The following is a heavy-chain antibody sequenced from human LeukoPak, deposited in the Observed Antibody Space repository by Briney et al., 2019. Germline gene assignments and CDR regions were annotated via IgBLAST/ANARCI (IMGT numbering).Heavy chain of an antibody. CDR2: ISAYNGNT. V-gene: IGHV1-18*01. Sequence: ASVKVSCKASGYTFTGYGISWVRQAPGQGLEWMGWISAYNGNTNYAQKLQGRVTMTTDTSTSTAYMELRSLRSDDTAVYYCARDHPLWSMCCFRDAFDIWGQGTMVTVSS. D-gene: IGHD2-15*01. J-gene: IGHJ3*02. CDR3: ARDHPLWSMCCFRDAFDI. CDR1: GYTFTGYG.